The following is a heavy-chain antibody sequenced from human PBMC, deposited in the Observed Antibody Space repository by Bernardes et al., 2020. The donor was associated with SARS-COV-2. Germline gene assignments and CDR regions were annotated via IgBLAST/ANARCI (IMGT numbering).Heavy chain of an antibody. D-gene: IGHD1-26*01. Sequence: SEPLSLTCTVSGASISSTTYYWGWLLQPPGKGLEWIGSLYHSGTTYYNPSLKSRVTLSVDTSKNQFSLRLSSVTATDTAVYYCARHGDWELLWPFDFWGQGTLVTVSS. CDR2: LYHSGTT. V-gene: IGHV4-39*01. CDR3: ARHGDWELLWPFDF. J-gene: IGHJ4*02. CDR1: GASISSTTYY.